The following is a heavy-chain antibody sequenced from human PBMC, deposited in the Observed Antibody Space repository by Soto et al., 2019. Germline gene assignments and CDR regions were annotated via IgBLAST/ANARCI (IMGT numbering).Heavy chain of an antibody. CDR2: IYWNDDR. CDR3: AHSRFDWLLDY. D-gene: IGHD3-9*01. V-gene: IGHV2-5*01. Sequence: QITLKESGPTLVKPTQTLTLTCTFSGFSLSTSGVGVGWIRQPPGKALEWLALIYWNDDRRYSPSLKSRLTIPKDTSKTQVVLTMTNMDPVDTATYYCAHSRFDWLLDYWGQGTLVTVSS. J-gene: IGHJ4*02. CDR1: GFSLSTSGVG.